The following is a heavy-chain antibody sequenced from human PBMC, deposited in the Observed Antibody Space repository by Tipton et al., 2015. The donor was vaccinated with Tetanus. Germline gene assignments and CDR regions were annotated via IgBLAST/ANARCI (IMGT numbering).Heavy chain of an antibody. CDR1: GFTFSGDW. CDR2: MKEDGSEK. CDR3: VAGGAFDY. J-gene: IGHJ4*02. V-gene: IGHV3-7*01. D-gene: IGHD3-10*01. Sequence: QLVQSGGGLVQPGGSLRLSCAASGFTFSGDWMSWVRQAPGKGLEWVANMKEDGSEKYYVDFVKGRFTISRDNAKNSLYLQMRSLRAEDTAVYYCVAGGAFDYWGQGTLVAVSS.